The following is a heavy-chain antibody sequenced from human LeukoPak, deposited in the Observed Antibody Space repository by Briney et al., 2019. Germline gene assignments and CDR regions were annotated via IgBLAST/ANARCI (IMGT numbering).Heavy chain of an antibody. J-gene: IGHJ4*02. Sequence: GGSLRLSCAASGFSFANFAMSWVRQAPGKGLEWVSAISGVGRTTYYADSVKGRFTISRDGSNNMLYLEMNSLGAEDTAIYYCAKDNTYDDSGYYLNYWGQGTLVTVSS. CDR3: AKDNTYDDSGYYLNY. V-gene: IGHV3-23*01. CDR2: ISGVGRTT. D-gene: IGHD3-22*01. CDR1: GFSFANFA.